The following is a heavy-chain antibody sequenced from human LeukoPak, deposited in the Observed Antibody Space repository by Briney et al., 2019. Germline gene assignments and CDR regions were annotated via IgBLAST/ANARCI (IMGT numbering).Heavy chain of an antibody. CDR1: GFTFSSYA. CDR2: ISGSGGST. CDR3: AKGDSSGYPGDYFDY. V-gene: IGHV3-23*01. J-gene: IGHJ4*02. Sequence: GGSLRLSCAASGFTFSSYAMSWDRQAPGKGLEWVAAISGSGGSTYYADSVKGRFTISRDNTKDTMYLQMNSLRAEDTAVYYCAKGDSSGYPGDYFDYWGQGTLVTVSS. D-gene: IGHD3-22*01.